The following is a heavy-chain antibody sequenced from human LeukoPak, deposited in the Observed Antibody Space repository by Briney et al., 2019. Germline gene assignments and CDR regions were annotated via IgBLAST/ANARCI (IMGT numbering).Heavy chain of an antibody. CDR1: GGTFSSYA. Sequence: AASVKVPCKASGGTFSSYAISWVRQAPGQGLEWMGRIIPIFGTANYAQKFQGRVTITTDESTSTAYMELSSLRSEDTAVYYCARDCSGGSCYEPYWFDPWGQGTLVTVSS. J-gene: IGHJ5*02. D-gene: IGHD2-15*01. CDR2: IIPIFGTA. CDR3: ARDCSGGSCYEPYWFDP. V-gene: IGHV1-69*05.